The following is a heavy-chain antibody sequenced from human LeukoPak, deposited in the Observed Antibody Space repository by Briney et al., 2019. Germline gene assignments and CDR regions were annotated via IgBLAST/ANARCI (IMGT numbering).Heavy chain of an antibody. V-gene: IGHV1-2*02. CDR2: INPNSGGT. CDR3: AREIRDYYYYYYMDV. CDR1: GYTFTGYY. J-gene: IGHJ6*03. Sequence: ASVKVSCKASGYTFTGYYMHWVRQAPGQGLEWMGWINPNSGGTNYAQKFQGRVTMTRDTSISTAYMELSRLRSDDTAVYYCAREIRDYYYYYYMDVWGKGTTVTASS.